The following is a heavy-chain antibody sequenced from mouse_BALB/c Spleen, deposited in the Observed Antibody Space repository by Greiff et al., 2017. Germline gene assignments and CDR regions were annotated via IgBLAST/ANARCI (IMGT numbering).Heavy chain of an antibody. J-gene: IGHJ3*01. CDR1: GYAFSSYC. V-gene: IGHV1-80*01. D-gene: IGHD2-1*01. CDR2: IYPGDGDT. CDR3: ARPYGNPVAWVAY. Sequence: QVQLQQSGAELVRPGSSVKISCTASGYAFSSYCMNWVKQRPGQGLEWIGQIYPGDGDTNYNGKFKGKATLTADKSSSAAYMQLSSLTSEDSAVYYCARPYGNPVAWVAYWGQGTLVTVAA.